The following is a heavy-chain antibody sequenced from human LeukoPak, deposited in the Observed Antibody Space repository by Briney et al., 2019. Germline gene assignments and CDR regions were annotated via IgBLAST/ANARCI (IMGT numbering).Heavy chain of an antibody. Sequence: ASVKVSCKASGSTFSSYTISWVRQAPGQGLEWMGRIIPILGIANYAQKFQGRVTITADKSTSTAYMELSSLRSEDTAVYYCARDYCSSTSCLYYGMDVWGQGTTVTVSS. D-gene: IGHD2-2*01. V-gene: IGHV1-69*04. J-gene: IGHJ6*02. CDR1: GSTFSSYT. CDR2: IIPILGIA. CDR3: ARDYCSSTSCLYYGMDV.